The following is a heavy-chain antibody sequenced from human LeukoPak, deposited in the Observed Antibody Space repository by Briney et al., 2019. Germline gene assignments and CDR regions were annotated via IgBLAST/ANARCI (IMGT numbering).Heavy chain of an antibody. CDR1: GFPFSSYA. V-gene: IGHV3-30-3*01. Sequence: GGSLRLSCAASGFPFSSYAMHWVRQAPGRGQEWVAVISYDGNNKYYADSVKGRFTISRDSSKNTLSLQMNSLRAEDTAVYYCARDRDYYDSSGYYYYYMDDWGKGTTVTVSS. D-gene: IGHD3-22*01. CDR3: ARDRDYYDSSGYYYYYMDD. J-gene: IGHJ6*03. CDR2: ISYDGNNK.